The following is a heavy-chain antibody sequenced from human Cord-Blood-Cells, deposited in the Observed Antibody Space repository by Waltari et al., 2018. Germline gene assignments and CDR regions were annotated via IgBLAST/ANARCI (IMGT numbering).Heavy chain of an antibody. CDR2: IYYSGST. J-gene: IGHJ4*02. D-gene: IGHD4-4*01. CDR1: GGYISSSRYY. Sequence: QLQLQESGPGLVKPSETLSLTCTVSGGYISSSRYYWGWIRQPPGKGLEWIVSIYYSGSTYDNPSLKSRVTISVDTSKNQFSLKLSSVTAADTAVYYCATVLDYSNYFDYWGQGTLVTVSS. CDR3: ATVLDYSNYFDY. V-gene: IGHV4-39*01.